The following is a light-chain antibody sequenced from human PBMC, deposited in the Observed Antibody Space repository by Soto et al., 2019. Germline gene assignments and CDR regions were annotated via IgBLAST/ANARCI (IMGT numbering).Light chain of an antibody. CDR3: CSSAGGSTFDVV. Sequence: QSALTQPASVSGSPGQSITISCTGTSSDVGSYNLVSWYQQRPGKAPKLMIYEVSKRPSGVSNRFSGSKSGNTASLTISGLLAEEEADYYCCSSAGGSTFDVVFGGGTKVTVL. J-gene: IGLJ2*01. V-gene: IGLV2-23*02. CDR2: EVS. CDR1: SSDVGSYNL.